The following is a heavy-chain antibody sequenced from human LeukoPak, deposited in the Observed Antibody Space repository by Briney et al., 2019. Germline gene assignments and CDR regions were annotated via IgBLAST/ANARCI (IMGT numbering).Heavy chain of an antibody. V-gene: IGHV4-39*01. CDR2: IYYSGCT. D-gene: IGHD3-3*01. J-gene: IGHJ4*02. CDR3: ASRITIFGVVAYFDY. CDR1: GGSISRSSYY. Sequence: SETLSLTCSVSGGSISRSSYYWGWIRQPPGKGLEWIGSIYYSGCTYYNPSLKSRVTISVDTSKNQFSLKLSSVTAADTAVYYCASRITIFGVVAYFDYWGQGTLVTVSS.